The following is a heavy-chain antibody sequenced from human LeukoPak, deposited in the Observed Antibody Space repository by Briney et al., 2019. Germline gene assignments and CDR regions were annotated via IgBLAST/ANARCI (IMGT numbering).Heavy chain of an antibody. CDR2: IYTSGST. J-gene: IGHJ6*02. Sequence: SETLSLTCTVSGGSISSYYWSWIRQPAGKGLEGIGRIYTSGSTNYNPSLRSRVTMSVDTSKNQFSLKLSSVTAADTAVYYCARFMVRGVTFYYYYGMDVWGQGTTVTVSS. V-gene: IGHV4-4*07. CDR3: ARFMVRGVTFYYYYGMDV. D-gene: IGHD3-10*01. CDR1: GGSISSYY.